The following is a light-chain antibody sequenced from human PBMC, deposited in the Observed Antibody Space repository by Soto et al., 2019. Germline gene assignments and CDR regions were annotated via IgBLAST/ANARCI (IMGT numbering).Light chain of an antibody. V-gene: IGLV2-11*01. CDR1: SSDVGGYNY. J-gene: IGLJ1*01. CDR3: SSYAGSSNV. CDR2: DVS. Sequence: QSVLTQPRSVSGSPGQPVTISCTGTSSDVGGYNYVSWYQQHPGKAPKLMIYDVSTRPSGVPDRFSGSKSGNTASLTISGLQAEDEADYYCSSYAGSSNVFGTWTKVTVL.